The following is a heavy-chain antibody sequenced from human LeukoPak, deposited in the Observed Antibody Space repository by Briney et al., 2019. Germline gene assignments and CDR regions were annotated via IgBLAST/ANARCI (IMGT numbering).Heavy chain of an antibody. V-gene: IGHV3-30-3*01. CDR1: GFTFSSYA. D-gene: IGHD2-2*01. CDR2: ISYDGSNK. Sequence: GGSLRLSCAASGFTFSSYAMHWVRQAPGEGLEWVAVISYDGSNKYYADSVKGRFTISRDNSKNTLYLQMNSLRAEDTAVYYCARGVEDIVVVPAAITPPDAFDIWGQGTMVTVSS. CDR3: ARGVEDIVVVPAAITPPDAFDI. J-gene: IGHJ3*02.